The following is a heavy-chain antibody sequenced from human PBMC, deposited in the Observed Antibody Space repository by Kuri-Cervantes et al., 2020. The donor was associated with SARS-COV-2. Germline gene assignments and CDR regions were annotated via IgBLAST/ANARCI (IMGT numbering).Heavy chain of an antibody. Sequence: GSLRLSCTVSGGSISSSSYYWGRIRQPPGKGLEWIGSIYYSGSTYYNPSLKSRVTISVDTSKNQFSLKLSSVTAADTAVYYCARVPSTGFGELLSAFDIWGQGTMVTVSS. CDR1: GGSISSSSYY. CDR2: IYYSGST. J-gene: IGHJ3*02. V-gene: IGHV4-39*07. CDR3: ARVPSTGFGELLSAFDI. D-gene: IGHD3-10*01.